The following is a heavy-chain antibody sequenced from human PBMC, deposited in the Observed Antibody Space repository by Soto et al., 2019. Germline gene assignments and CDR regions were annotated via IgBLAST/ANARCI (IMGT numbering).Heavy chain of an antibody. D-gene: IGHD3-10*01. CDR1: GFTFSDRY. CDR3: TVWGSGNDFGAA. CDR2: SKNKADSYTT. V-gene: IGHV3-72*01. J-gene: IGHJ4*02. Sequence: EVQLVESGGGLVQPGGSLRLSCAASGFTFSDRYMDWVRQAPGKGLEWVGRSKNKADSYTTEYAASVKGRFTISRDGSKHSLFLQMNSLKTEDTAVYYCTVWGSGNDFGAAWGQGILVTVSS.